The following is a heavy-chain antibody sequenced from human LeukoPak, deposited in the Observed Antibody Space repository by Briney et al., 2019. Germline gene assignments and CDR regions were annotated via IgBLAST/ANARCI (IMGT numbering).Heavy chain of an antibody. D-gene: IGHD3-10*01. CDR2: IRYDGSNK. Sequence: GGSLRLSCAASGFTFSSYGMHWVRQAPGKGLEWVAFIRYDGSNKYYADSVKGRFTISRDNSKNTLYLQMNSLRAEDTAVYYCAKDGSRVLLWFGELPENYYFDYWGQGTLVTVSS. CDR3: AKDGSRVLLWFGELPENYYFDY. V-gene: IGHV3-30*02. CDR1: GFTFSSYG. J-gene: IGHJ4*02.